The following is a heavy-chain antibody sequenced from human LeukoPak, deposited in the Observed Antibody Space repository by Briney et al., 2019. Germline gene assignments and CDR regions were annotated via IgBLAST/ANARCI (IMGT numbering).Heavy chain of an antibody. J-gene: IGHJ5*02. CDR2: ISYDGSNK. V-gene: IGHV3-30-3*01. Sequence: GSLRLSCAASGFTFSSYAMHWVRQAPGKGLEWVAVISYDGSNKYYADSVKGRFTISRDNSKNTLYLQMNSLRAEDTAVYYCARDTLDPWGQGTLVTVSS. CDR3: ARDTLDP. CDR1: GFTFSSYA.